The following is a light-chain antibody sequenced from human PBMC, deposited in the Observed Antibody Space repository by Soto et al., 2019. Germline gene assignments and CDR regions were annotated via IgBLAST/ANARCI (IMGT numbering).Light chain of an antibody. CDR3: SSYRSSRSRSTLV. V-gene: IGLV2-14*01. J-gene: IGLJ2*01. Sequence: QSALTQPASVSGSPGQSITISCTGTNSDVGGYNYVSWYQQYPGKAPKLMISEVSNRPSGVSNRFSGSKSGNTASLTISGLQAEDEADYYCSSYRSSRSRSTLVFGGGTKVTVL. CDR1: NSDVGGYNY. CDR2: EVS.